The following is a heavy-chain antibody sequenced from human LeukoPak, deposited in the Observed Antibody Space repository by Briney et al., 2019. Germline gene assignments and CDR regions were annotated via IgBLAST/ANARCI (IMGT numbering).Heavy chain of an antibody. V-gene: IGHV3-21*05. Sequence: GGSLRLSCAASGFTFSSYSMNWVRQAPGKGLEWVSYISSSSSNIYYADSVKGRFTISRDNAKNSLYLQMNSLRAEDTAVYYCAKLWFGELFGAVDYWGQGTLVTVSS. J-gene: IGHJ4*02. CDR3: AKLWFGELFGAVDY. D-gene: IGHD3-10*01. CDR2: ISSSSSNI. CDR1: GFTFSSYS.